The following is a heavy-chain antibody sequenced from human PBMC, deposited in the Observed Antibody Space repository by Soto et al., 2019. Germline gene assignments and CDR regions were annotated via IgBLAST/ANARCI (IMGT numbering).Heavy chain of an antibody. CDR3: ARVSGWYFLDY. CDR1: GYTFTSYA. J-gene: IGHJ4*02. CDR2: INAGNGNT. Sequence: QVQLVQSGAEEKKPGASVKVSCKASGYTFTSYAMHWVRQAPGQRLEWMGWINAGNGNTKYSQKFQGRVTITRDTSSSTVYMELSSLRSEDTAVYYCARVSGWYFLDYWGQGTLVTVSS. V-gene: IGHV1-3*05. D-gene: IGHD6-19*01.